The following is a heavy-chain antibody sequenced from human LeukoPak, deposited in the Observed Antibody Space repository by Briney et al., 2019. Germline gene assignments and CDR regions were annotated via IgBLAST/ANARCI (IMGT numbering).Heavy chain of an antibody. CDR1: GGTFSSYA. Sequence: GASVKVSRKASGGTFSSYAISWVRQAPGQGLEWMGGIIPIFGTANYAQKFQGRVTITTDESTSTAYMELSSLRSEDTAVYYCARTDYYDSSGYYPWGQGTLVTVSS. CDR2: IIPIFGTA. V-gene: IGHV1-69*05. J-gene: IGHJ5*02. CDR3: ARTDYYDSSGYYP. D-gene: IGHD3-22*01.